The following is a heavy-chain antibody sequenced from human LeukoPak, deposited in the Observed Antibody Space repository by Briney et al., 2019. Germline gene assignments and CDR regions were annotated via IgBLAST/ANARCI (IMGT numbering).Heavy chain of an antibody. D-gene: IGHD3-10*01. CDR2: INPSDGFT. CDR1: GYTFTNYY. CDR3: ARGGVDAFDI. Sequence: ASVKVSCKASGYTFTNYYIHWVRQAPGQGLEWMGIINPSDGFTSYAQKLQGRVTMTTDTSTSTAYMELRSLRSDDTAVYYCARGGVDAFDIWGQGTMVTVSS. J-gene: IGHJ3*02. V-gene: IGHV1-46*01.